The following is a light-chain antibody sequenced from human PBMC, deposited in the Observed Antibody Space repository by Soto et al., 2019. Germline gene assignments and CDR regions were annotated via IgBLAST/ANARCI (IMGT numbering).Light chain of an antibody. V-gene: IGKV1-39*01. CDR1: QNVGTY. CDR3: QQSSSTPQT. CDR2: VAS. J-gene: IGKJ4*01. Sequence: DIQMTQSPSSLSASIGDRVTITCRASQNVGTYLSWYQQKQGKAPKLLINVASTLQSGVPSRFSGSGSGIDFTLAISSLQPEDFATYYCQQSSSTPQTFGGGTRVEIK.